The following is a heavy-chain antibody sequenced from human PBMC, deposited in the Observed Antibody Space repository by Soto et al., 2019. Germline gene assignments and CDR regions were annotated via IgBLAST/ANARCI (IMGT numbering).Heavy chain of an antibody. J-gene: IGHJ4*02. D-gene: IGHD6-13*01. V-gene: IGHV1-46*01. CDR3: ARVSYSGSSWFPFEY. CDR1: GYTFASYY. CDR2: INPSGGST. Sequence: ASVKVSCKASGYTFASYYMHWVRQAPGQGLEWMGIINPSGGSTTYAQKFQGRVTMTRDTSTSTVYMELSSPRSEDTAMYYCARVSYSGSSWFPFEYWGQGTLVTV.